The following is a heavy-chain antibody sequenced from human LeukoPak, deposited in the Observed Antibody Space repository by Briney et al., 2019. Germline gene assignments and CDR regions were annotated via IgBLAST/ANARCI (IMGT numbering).Heavy chain of an antibody. D-gene: IGHD3-10*01. CDR3: ARAWFGELFLGY. V-gene: IGHV1-2*02. J-gene: IGHJ4*02. CDR2: INPNSGGA. CDR1: GYTFTGYY. Sequence: ASVKVSCKASGYTFTGYYMHWVRQAPGQGLEWMGWINPNSGGANYAQKFQGRVTMTRDTSISTAYMELSRLRSDDTAVYYCARAWFGELFLGYWGQGTLVTVSS.